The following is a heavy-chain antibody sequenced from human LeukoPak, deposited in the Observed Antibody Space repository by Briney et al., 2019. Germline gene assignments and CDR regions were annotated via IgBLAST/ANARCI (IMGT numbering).Heavy chain of an antibody. D-gene: IGHD5-18*01. V-gene: IGHV3-11*04. CDR2: ISDSGSTI. CDR3: AREGSYELDY. CDR1: GFTFSDYY. J-gene: IGHJ4*02. Sequence: GGSLRLSCAASGFTFSDYYMSWIRHAPGKGLEWVSYISDSGSTIYYADSVKGRFTISTDDATNSLYLQMNSLRAEDTAVYYCAREGSYELDYWGQGTLVTVSS.